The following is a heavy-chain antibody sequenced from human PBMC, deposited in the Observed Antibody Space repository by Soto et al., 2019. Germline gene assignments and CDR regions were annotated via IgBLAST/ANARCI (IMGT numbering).Heavy chain of an antibody. V-gene: IGHV4-4*02. CDR2: IYHSGST. CDR1: GDSISSDKW. Sequence: SETLSLTCAVSGDSISSDKWWSWIRQPPGKGLQWIGEIYHSGSTKYNPPLKSRVIISVDKSKNQFSLKLSSVTDADTAVYYCARGETQQQRDYWGQGTLVTVSS. J-gene: IGHJ4*02. CDR3: ARGETQQQRDY. D-gene: IGHD6-13*01.